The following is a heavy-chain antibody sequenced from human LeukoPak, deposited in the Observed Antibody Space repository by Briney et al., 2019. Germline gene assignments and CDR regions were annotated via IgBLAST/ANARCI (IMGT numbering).Heavy chain of an antibody. CDR3: ARRAFCRGGSCPDY. CDR1: GGSISSYY. D-gene: IGHD2-15*01. V-gene: IGHV4-59*08. Sequence: PSETLSLTCTVSGGSISSYYWSWIRQPPGKGLEWIGYIYYSGSTNYNPSLKSRVTISVDTSKNQFSLKLSSVTAADTAVYYCARRAFCRGGSCPDYWGQGTLVTVSS. CDR2: IYYSGST. J-gene: IGHJ4*02.